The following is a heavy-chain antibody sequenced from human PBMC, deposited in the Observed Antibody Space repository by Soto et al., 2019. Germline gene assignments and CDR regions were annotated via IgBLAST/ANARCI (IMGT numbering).Heavy chain of an antibody. CDR1: GFTFSGYW. Sequence: EVQLVESGGGLVQPGGSLRLSCAASGFTFSGYWMSWVRQAPGKGLEWVANIKQDGSEQFYVDSVKGRFTISRDNAKNSRYLQMNSLRAEDTAGYYCAREAVWGQGTTVTVSS. V-gene: IGHV3-7*04. J-gene: IGHJ6*02. CDR3: AREAV. CDR2: IKQDGSEQ.